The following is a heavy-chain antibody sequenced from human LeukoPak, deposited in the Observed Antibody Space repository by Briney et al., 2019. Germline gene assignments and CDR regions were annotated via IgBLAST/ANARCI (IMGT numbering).Heavy chain of an antibody. V-gene: IGHV3-30*02. J-gene: IGHJ6*03. D-gene: IGHD6-19*01. CDR2: IRYDGSNI. CDR1: GFTFTSYG. Sequence: GGSLRLSCAASGFTFTSYGMHWVRQAPGKGLEWVAFIRYDGSNIHYADSVKGLFSVSRDNSKLYLQMNSLGLEDMAVYYCAKDLQQWLVSPYYYYMDVWGKGTTVTVSS. CDR3: AKDLQQWLVSPYYYYMDV.